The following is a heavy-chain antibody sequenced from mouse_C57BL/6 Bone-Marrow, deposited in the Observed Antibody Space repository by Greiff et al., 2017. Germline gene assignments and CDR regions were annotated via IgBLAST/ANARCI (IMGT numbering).Heavy chain of an antibody. D-gene: IGHD2-3*01. V-gene: IGHV1-26*01. J-gene: IGHJ2*01. CDR2: INPNNGGT. Sequence: VQLKESGPELVKPGASVKISCKASGYTFTDYYMNWVKQSHGKSLEWIGDINPNNGGTSYNQKFKGKATLTVDKSSSTAYMELRSLTSEDSAVYYCARKDGGDYFDYWGQGTTLTVSS. CDR1: GYTFTDYY. CDR3: ARKDGGDYFDY.